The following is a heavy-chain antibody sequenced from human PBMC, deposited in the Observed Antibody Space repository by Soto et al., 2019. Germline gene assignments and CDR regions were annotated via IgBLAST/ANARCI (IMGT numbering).Heavy chain of an antibody. D-gene: IGHD2-15*01. CDR1: SGTISSRNW. V-gene: IGHV4-4*02. CDR3: AGLGMLAAHREFDP. CDR2: INQSGSP. J-gene: IGHJ5*02. Sequence: QVQLQASGPGLVKPSGTLSLNCAVSSGTISSRNWWTWVRHPPGQGLEWIGEINQSGSPNSNPSRRSRVTISVDKTKSQFFRKLSSVTAACMAIYHCAGLGMLAAHREFDPWGQGTLVTVSS.